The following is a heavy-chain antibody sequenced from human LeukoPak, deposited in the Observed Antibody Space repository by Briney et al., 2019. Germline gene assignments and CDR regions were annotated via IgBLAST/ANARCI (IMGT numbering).Heavy chain of an antibody. CDR3: ARRKHSSGWSPNEYYFDY. CDR1: GFTFSDYY. D-gene: IGHD6-13*01. Sequence: TGGSLRLSCAASGFTFSDYYMSWIRQAPGKGLEWVSYIDISGTTIYYTHSVKGRFTISRDNAKNSLYLQMNSLRAEDTAFYYCARRKHSSGWSPNEYYFDYWGQGTLVTVFS. V-gene: IGHV3-11*01. J-gene: IGHJ4*02. CDR2: IDISGTTI.